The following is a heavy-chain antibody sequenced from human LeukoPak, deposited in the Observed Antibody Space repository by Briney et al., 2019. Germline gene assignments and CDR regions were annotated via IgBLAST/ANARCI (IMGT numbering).Heavy chain of an antibody. CDR1: GFTFSSYG. CDR2: IWYDGSNK. J-gene: IGHJ4*02. D-gene: IGHD2-21*01. V-gene: IGHV3-33*01. CDR3: ARDRIPPRYYFDC. Sequence: PGRSLRLSCAASGFTFSSYGMHWFRQAPGKGLEWVAVIWYDGSNKYNADSVKGRFTISRDNSKNTLYLQMNSLRAEDTAVYYCARDRIPPRYYFDCWGQGTLVTVSS.